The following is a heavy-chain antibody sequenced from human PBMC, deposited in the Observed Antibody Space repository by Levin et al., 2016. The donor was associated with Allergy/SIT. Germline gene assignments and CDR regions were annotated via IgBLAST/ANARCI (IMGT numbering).Heavy chain of an antibody. CDR2: ISSSSSTI. Sequence: VRQAPGKGLEWVSYISSSSSTIYYADSVKGRFTISRDNAKNSLYLQMNSLRDEDTAVYYCARATVVTDYYYYGMDVWGQGTTVTVSS. D-gene: IGHD4-23*01. J-gene: IGHJ6*02. V-gene: IGHV3-48*02. CDR3: ARATVVTDYYYYGMDV.